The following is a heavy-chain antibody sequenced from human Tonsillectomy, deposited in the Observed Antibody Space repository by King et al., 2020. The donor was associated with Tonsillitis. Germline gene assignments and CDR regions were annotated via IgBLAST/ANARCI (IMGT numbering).Heavy chain of an antibody. CDR1: GFRFSDYD. D-gene: IGHD3-22*01. Sequence: VQLVESGGGLVKPGGSLRLSCATSGFRFSDYDMNWVRQAPGKGLEWVSSISSNRKYIYYADSVKGRITISRDNAKNSLYLQVDSLTVEDTAVYYCAKVQGAGLYDSSRGAFDIWGQGTTVTVSS. CDR3: AKVQGAGLYDSSRGAFDI. CDR2: ISSNRKYI. J-gene: IGHJ3*02. V-gene: IGHV3-21*01.